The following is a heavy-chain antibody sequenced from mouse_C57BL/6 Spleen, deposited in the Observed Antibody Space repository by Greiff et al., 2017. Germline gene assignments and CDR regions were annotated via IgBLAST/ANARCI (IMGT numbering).Heavy chain of an antibody. CDR2: IYPGNSDT. D-gene: IGHD2-5*01. Sequence: EVQLQQSGTVLARPGASVKMSCKTSGYTFTSYWMHWVKQRPGQGLEWIGAIYPGNSDTSYNQKFKGKAKLTAVTSASTAYMERSSLTNEDAAVYYCTRRYYSNYGAMDYWGQGTSVTVSS. J-gene: IGHJ4*01. V-gene: IGHV1-5*01. CDR3: TRRYYSNYGAMDY. CDR1: GYTFTSYW.